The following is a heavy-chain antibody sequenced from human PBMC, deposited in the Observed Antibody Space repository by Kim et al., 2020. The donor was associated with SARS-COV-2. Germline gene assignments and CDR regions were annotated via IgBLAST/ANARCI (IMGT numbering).Heavy chain of an antibody. Sequence: GGSLRLSCAASGFTFDDYAMHWVRQAPGKGLEWVSGISWNSGSIGYADSVKGRFTISRDNAKNSLYLQMNSLRAEDTALYYCAKISTSDDYWGQGTLVTVSS. V-gene: IGHV3-9*01. CDR2: ISWNSGSI. J-gene: IGHJ4*02. CDR3: AKISTSDDY. CDR1: GFTFDDYA. D-gene: IGHD4-4*01.